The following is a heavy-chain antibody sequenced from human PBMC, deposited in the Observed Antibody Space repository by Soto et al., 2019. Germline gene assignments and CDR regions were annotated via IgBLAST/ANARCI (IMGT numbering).Heavy chain of an antibody. Sequence: QLVESGGGLIQPGGSLRLSCAASGFTVTRNYMTWVRLAPGKGLECVSTIHTGGKTYYTDSVKGRFTVSRDETKNTLFLQMSTMRVEDTGVYYCATGCSTRVRGAIVEVFHLEFWGRGPVVTVSS. CDR1: GFTVTRNY. V-gene: IGHV3-53*02. CDR2: IHTGGKT. D-gene: IGHD3-10*01. J-gene: IGHJ4*02. CDR3: ATGCSTRVRGAIVEVFHLEF.